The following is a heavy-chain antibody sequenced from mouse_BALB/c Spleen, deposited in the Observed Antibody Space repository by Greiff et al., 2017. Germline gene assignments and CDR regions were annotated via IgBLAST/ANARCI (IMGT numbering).Heavy chain of an antibody. Sequence: EVQLQESGPGLVKPSQSLSLTCTVTGYSITSDYAWNWIRQFPGNKLEWMGYISYSGSTSYNPSLKSRISITRDTSKNQFFLQLNSVTTEDTATYYCARFYYGKGGYFDYWGQGTTLTVSS. CDR3: ARFYYGKGGYFDY. V-gene: IGHV3-2*02. CDR1: GYSITSDYA. CDR2: ISYSGST. J-gene: IGHJ2*01. D-gene: IGHD2-1*01.